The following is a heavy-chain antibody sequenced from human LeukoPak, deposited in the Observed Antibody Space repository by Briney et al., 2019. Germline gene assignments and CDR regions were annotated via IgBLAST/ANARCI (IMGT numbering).Heavy chain of an antibody. V-gene: IGHV3-49*04. CDR1: GFIFGDYA. J-gene: IGHJ4*02. Sequence: PGRSLRLSCTTSGFIFGDYAMSGVRQAPGKGLEGVSLIRGRVYGATTEYAASVKGRFAMSRDDSKSIAYLQMNSPKSEDTAMYYCSRERAGVFQYWGQGILVTVSS. CDR2: IRGRVYGATT. CDR3: SRERAGVFQY.